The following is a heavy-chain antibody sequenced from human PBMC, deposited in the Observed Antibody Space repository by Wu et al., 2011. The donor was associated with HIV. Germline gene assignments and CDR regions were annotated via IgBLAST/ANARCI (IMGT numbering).Heavy chain of an antibody. CDR1: GYTFTGYY. J-gene: IGHJ4*02. CDR3: ARLTFDGSGCPSFDT. V-gene: IGHV1-2*02. Sequence: QVQLVQSGAEVKKPGASVKVSCLASGYTFTGYYIQWMRQAPGQEIEWMGWIEPNSGGTKYAQKFQGRVTMTRETSISTTYMELSRLTSDDTAIYYCARLTFDGSGCPSFDTWGPGTLVAVSS. D-gene: IGHD3-22*01. CDR2: IEPNSGGT.